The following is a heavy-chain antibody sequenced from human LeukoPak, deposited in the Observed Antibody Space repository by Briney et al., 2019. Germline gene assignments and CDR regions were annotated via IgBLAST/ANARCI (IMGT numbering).Heavy chain of an antibody. Sequence: GGTLRLSCAASGITFSSYGMSWVRQAPGKGLEWVSSISSTGGTTYYADSVKGRFTISRDNSKNTLYLQMNSLRAEDTAVYYCAKDSLWNYYDSSGSYDYWGQGTLVTVSS. J-gene: IGHJ4*02. CDR2: ISSTGGTT. V-gene: IGHV3-23*01. D-gene: IGHD3-22*01. CDR1: GITFSSYG. CDR3: AKDSLWNYYDSSGSYDY.